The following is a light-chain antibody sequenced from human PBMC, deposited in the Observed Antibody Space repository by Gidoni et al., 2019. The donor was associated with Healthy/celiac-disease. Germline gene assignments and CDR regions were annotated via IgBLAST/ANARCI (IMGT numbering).Light chain of an antibody. V-gene: IGKV1-39*01. CDR3: QQSYSTACS. J-gene: IGKJ2*04. CDR1: QSICSY. CDR2: AAS. Sequence: DIQMTQSPSSLSASVGDRVTITCRASQSICSYLNWYQQKPGKAPKLLIYAASSLQSGVPSRFSGSGSGTDFTLTISSLQPEDFATYYCQQSYSTACSFGQGTKLEIK.